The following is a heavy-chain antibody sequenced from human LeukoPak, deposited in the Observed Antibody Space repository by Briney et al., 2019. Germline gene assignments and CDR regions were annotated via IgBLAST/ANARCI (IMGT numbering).Heavy chain of an antibody. Sequence: RGSLRLSCAASGFTFSSYTMHWVRQAPGKGLEYVSAISSNGGSTYYANSVKGRFTIPRDNSKNTLYLQMGSLRAEDMAVYYCARWRHSSGYYYDDWGQGTLVTVSS. CDR3: ARWRHSSGYYYDD. V-gene: IGHV3-64*01. J-gene: IGHJ4*02. D-gene: IGHD3-22*01. CDR1: GFTFSSYT. CDR2: ISSNGGST.